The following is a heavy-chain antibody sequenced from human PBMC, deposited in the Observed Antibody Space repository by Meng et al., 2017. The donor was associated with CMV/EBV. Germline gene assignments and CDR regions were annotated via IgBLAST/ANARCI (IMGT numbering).Heavy chain of an antibody. CDR2: MWYDGSME. D-gene: IGHD1-26*01. V-gene: IGHV3-33*03. CDR1: GVSFSKYG. Sequence: SGVSFSKYGMLWDRQAPGKELEWVALMWYDGSMESYADSVQSRFTVSRDNSENRLYLQMDSLRAGDTAVYYCVKDSGSGSYFSNFGYWGQGTLVTVSS. CDR3: VKDSGSGSYFSNFGY. J-gene: IGHJ4*02.